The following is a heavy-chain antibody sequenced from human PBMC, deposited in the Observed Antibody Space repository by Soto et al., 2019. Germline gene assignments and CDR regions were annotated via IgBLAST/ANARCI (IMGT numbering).Heavy chain of an antibody. Sequence: PSETLSLTCTVSGGSISSGDYYWGWIRQPPGKGLEWIGYIYYSGSTYYNPSLKSRVTISVDTSKNQFSLKLSSVTAADTAVYYXARDLHYYDSSGYFGFDYWGQGTRVTVS. J-gene: IGHJ4*02. CDR3: ARDLHYYDSSGYFGFDY. CDR1: GGSISSGDYY. CDR2: IYYSGST. D-gene: IGHD3-22*01. V-gene: IGHV4-30-4*01.